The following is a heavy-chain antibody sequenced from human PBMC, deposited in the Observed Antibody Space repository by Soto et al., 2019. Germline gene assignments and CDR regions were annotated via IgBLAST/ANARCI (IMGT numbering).Heavy chain of an antibody. CDR2: ISGSGGST. CDR1: GFTFSSYA. V-gene: IGHV3-23*01. Sequence: GWSLRVSCAASGFTFSSYAMSWVRQAPGKGLEWVSAISGSGGSTYYADSVKGRFTISRDNSKNTLYLQMNSLRAEDTAVYYCAKDPYCSSTSCDGEGWFDPWGQGTLVTVSS. CDR3: AKDPYCSSTSCDGEGWFDP. J-gene: IGHJ5*02. D-gene: IGHD2-2*01.